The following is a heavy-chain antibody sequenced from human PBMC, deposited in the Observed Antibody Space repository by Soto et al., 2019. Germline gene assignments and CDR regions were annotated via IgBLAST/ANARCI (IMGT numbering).Heavy chain of an antibody. CDR2: IVPIFGTT. D-gene: IGHD6-19*01. V-gene: IGHV1-69*12. CDR3: ARVEAVAGLYNYHGLDV. J-gene: IGHJ6*02. CDR1: GGTFSNYA. Sequence: QVQLVQSGAEVKKPGSSVKVSCKVSGGTFSNYAIDWVRLAPGHGLEWMGGIVPIFGTTYYTQKFQGRATIIADDSQTRSYVEMSSLRSEDTAIYYCARVEAVAGLYNYHGLDVWGQGTAVTVSS.